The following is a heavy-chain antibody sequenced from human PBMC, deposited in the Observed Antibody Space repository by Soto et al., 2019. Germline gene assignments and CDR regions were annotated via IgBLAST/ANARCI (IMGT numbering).Heavy chain of an antibody. D-gene: IGHD3-22*01. CDR2: ISAYNGNT. CDR1: GYTFTSYG. Sequence: ASVKVSCKASGYTFTSYGISWVRQAPGQGLEWMGWISAYNGNTNYAQKLQGRVTMTTDTSTSTAYMELRSLRSDDTAVYYCARALSMIVMAPADYWGQGTLVTVSS. V-gene: IGHV1-18*01. CDR3: ARALSMIVMAPADY. J-gene: IGHJ4*02.